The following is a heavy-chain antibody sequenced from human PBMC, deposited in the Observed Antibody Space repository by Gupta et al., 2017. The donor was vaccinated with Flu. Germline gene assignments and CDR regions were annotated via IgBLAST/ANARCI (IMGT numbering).Heavy chain of an antibody. CDR2: IGSANPYI. J-gene: IGHJ4*02. D-gene: IGHD2-2*01. Sequence: EVQLVESGGGLVKPGQACAASGFTFSSHSMNWVRQAPGKGLEWVSSIGSANPYINYADSVKGRFTISRDNAKSSLYLQMNSLRAEDTAVYYCARVTSKGIVPLDYWGQGTLVTVSS. V-gene: IGHV3-21*01. CDR1: GFTFSSHS. CDR3: ARVTSKGIVPLDY.